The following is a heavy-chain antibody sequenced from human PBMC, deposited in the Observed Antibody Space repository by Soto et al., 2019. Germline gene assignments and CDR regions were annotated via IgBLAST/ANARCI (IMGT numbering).Heavy chain of an antibody. Sequence: QVPLVQSGAEVKKPGASVKVSCKASGYTFTSYGISWVRQAPGQGLEWMGWISAYNGNTNYAQKLQGRVTMTTDTSTSTAYMELRSLRSDDTAVYYCAREIYPLGTYYYGSGSSVIPFDIWGQGTMVTVSS. CDR1: GYTFTSYG. V-gene: IGHV1-18*01. J-gene: IGHJ3*02. D-gene: IGHD3-10*01. CDR3: AREIYPLGTYYYGSGSSVIPFDI. CDR2: ISAYNGNT.